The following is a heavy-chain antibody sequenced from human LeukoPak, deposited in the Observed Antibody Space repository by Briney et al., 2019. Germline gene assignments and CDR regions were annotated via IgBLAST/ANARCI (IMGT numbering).Heavy chain of an antibody. CDR3: ARDLGCGEEGSSWCRGYGKLDY. CDR2: INPNSGGT. V-gene: IGHV1-2*02. D-gene: IGHD6-13*01. CDR1: GYTFTAYS. Sequence: GASVKVSCKASGYTFTAYSIHWVRQAPGQGLEWLGWINPNSGGTDYAQKFQGRVTMTRDTSISTAYMELSRLRSDDTAVYYCARDLGCGEEGSSWCRGYGKLDYWGQRTLVTVSS. J-gene: IGHJ4*02.